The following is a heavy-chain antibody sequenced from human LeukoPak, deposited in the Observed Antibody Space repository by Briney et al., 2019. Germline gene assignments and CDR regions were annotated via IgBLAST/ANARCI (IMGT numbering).Heavy chain of an antibody. J-gene: IGHJ6*02. CDR1: GGSISIYY. Sequence: SETLSLTCTVSGGSISIYYWNWIRPPAGKGLEWIGRIYTSGSTNYNPSLKSRVTMSVDTSKNQFSLKLSSVTAADTAVYYCARGAYYDFLTGYPPSYYYFGMDVWGQGTTVTVSS. CDR2: IYTSGST. V-gene: IGHV4-4*07. D-gene: IGHD3-9*01. CDR3: ARGAYYDFLTGYPPSYYYFGMDV.